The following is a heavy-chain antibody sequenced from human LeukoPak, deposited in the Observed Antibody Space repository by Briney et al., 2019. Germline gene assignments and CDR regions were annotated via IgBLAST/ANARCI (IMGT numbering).Heavy chain of an antibody. J-gene: IGHJ6*02. CDR3: ASITMVRGVIITYGMDV. V-gene: IGHV1-18*01. CDR1: GYTFTSYG. CDR2: ISAYNGNT. D-gene: IGHD3-10*01. Sequence: ASVKVSCKASGYTFTSYGISWVRQAPGQGLEWMGWISAYNGNTNYAQKLQGRVTMTTDTSTSTAYMELRSLRSDDTAVYYCASITMVRGVIITYGMDVWGQGTTVTVSS.